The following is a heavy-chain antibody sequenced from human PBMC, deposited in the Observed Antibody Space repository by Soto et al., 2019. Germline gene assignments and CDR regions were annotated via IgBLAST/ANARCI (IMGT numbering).Heavy chain of an antibody. CDR1: GGSISSSSYY. CDR2: IYYSGST. D-gene: IGHD3-10*01. Sequence: SETLSLTCTVSGGSISSSSYYWGWIRQPPGKGLEWIGSIYYSGSTYYNPSLKSRVTISVDTSKNQFSLKLSSVTAADTAVYYCARQGLWFGELPGPSWFDPWGQGTLVTVSS. CDR3: ARQGLWFGELPGPSWFDP. J-gene: IGHJ5*02. V-gene: IGHV4-39*01.